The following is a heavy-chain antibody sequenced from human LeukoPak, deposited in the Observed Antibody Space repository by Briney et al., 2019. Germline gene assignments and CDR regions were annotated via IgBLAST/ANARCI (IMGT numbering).Heavy chain of an antibody. CDR2: ISGSGGST. V-gene: IGHV3-23*01. D-gene: IGHD3-9*01. CDR3: ARDFDRSGDYHHFDV. CDR1: GFTFSSYA. J-gene: IGHJ4*02. Sequence: GGSLGLSCAASGFTFSSYAMSWVRQAPGKGLEWVSSISGSGGSTFYADSVKGRFTISRDNSKSTLYLQMDSLRAEDAAVYYCARDFDRSGDYHHFDVWGQGTLVTVSS.